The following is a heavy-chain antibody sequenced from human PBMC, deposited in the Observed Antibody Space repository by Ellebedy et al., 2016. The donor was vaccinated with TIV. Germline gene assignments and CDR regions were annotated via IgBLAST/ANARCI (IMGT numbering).Heavy chain of an antibody. Sequence: SETLSLTCAVYGGSLSGYYWSWIRQPPGKGLEWIGEINHSGSTNYSPSLKSRVTISVNTSKKQFSLKLSSVTAADTAVYYCARNFDLWGRGTLVTVSS. CDR2: INHSGST. J-gene: IGHJ2*01. CDR3: ARNFDL. V-gene: IGHV4-34*01. CDR1: GGSLSGYY.